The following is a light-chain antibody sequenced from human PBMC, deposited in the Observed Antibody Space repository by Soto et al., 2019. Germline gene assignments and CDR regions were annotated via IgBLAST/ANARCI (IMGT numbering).Light chain of an antibody. CDR1: SSDVGGYNY. CDR3: SSYTSSSIPHHV. CDR2: EVS. J-gene: IGLJ1*01. Sequence: QSALTQPASVSGSPGQSITISCTGTSSDVGGYNYVSWYQQHPGKAPKLMIYEVSNRPSGVSNRFSGSKSGNTASLTISGLQAEDEAGYYCSSYTSSSIPHHVFGTGTKLTVL. V-gene: IGLV2-14*01.